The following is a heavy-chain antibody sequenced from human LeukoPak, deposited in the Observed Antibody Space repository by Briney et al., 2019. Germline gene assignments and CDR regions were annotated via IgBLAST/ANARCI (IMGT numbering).Heavy chain of an antibody. CDR1: GFTFSSYG. V-gene: IGHV3-NL1*01. Sequence: PGRSLRLSCAASGFTFSSYGMHWVRQAPGKGLEWVSSIKSTGSSTYYGDAVKGRFTISRDNSENTVYLQMHSLRAEDTALYYCAKDLYTVPGACDKWGQGTLVTVSS. J-gene: IGHJ4*02. D-gene: IGHD6-19*01. CDR2: IKSTGSST. CDR3: AKDLYTVPGACDK.